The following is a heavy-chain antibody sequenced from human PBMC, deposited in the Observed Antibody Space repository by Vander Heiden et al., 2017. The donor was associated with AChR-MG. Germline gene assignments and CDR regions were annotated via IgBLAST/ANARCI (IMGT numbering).Heavy chain of an antibody. V-gene: IGHV3-7*01. CDR1: GFTFSGYW. Sequence: EVQLVESGGGLVQPGGSLRLSCAASGFTFSGYWMSWVRQAPGKGLEWVANIKQDGSEKYYVDSVKGRFTISRDNAKNSLYLQMNSLRAEDTAVYYCARVCIDCRGYASFDYWGQGTLVTVSS. J-gene: IGHJ4*02. CDR3: ARVCIDCRGYASFDY. D-gene: IGHD5-12*01. CDR2: IKQDGSEK.